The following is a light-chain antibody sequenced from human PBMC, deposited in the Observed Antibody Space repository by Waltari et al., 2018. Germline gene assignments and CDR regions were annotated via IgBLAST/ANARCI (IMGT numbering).Light chain of an antibody. CDR1: ESISTW. Sequence: DIQMTRSTSTLSASVGDKVTITRRAKESISTWMAWYQHKPGTAPKLLICSTSTIEKGVPSRFSGARSGTEFTLTISRLQPDDFATYYCQQYESETYTFGQGTKLEIK. CDR3: QQYESETYT. V-gene: IGKV1-5*03. CDR2: STS. J-gene: IGKJ2*01.